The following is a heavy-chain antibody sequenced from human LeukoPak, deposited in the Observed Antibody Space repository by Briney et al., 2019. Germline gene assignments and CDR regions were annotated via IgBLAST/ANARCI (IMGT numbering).Heavy chain of an antibody. Sequence: SETLSLTCTVSGGSISSHYWSWIRQPPGKGLEWIGYIYYSGSTNYNPSLKSRVTISVDTSKNQFSLKLSSVTAADTAVYYCARVDVWGPYYMDVWGKGTTVTVSS. J-gene: IGHJ6*03. CDR2: IYYSGST. V-gene: IGHV4-59*11. CDR3: ARVDVWGPYYMDV. CDR1: GGSISSHY. D-gene: IGHD3-16*01.